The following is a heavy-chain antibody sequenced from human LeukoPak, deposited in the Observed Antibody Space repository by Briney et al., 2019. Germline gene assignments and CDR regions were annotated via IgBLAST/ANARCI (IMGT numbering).Heavy chain of an antibody. Sequence: PGGPLRLSCAASGFTFSSYWMHWVRQAPGKGLVWVSRINSDGSSTSYADSVKGRFTISRDNAKNTLYLQMNSLRAEDTAVYYCARFHEHSHAFDIWGQGTMVTVSS. J-gene: IGHJ3*02. CDR1: GFTFSSYW. V-gene: IGHV3-74*01. CDR2: INSDGSST. D-gene: IGHD3-3*02. CDR3: ARFHEHSHAFDI.